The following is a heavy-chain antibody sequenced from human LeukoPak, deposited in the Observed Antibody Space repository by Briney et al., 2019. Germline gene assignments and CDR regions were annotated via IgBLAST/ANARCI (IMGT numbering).Heavy chain of an antibody. V-gene: IGHV4-59*01. D-gene: IGHD2-2*01. J-gene: IGHJ4*02. Sequence: SETLSLTCTVSGGSMSSYYWNWIRQPPGKGLEWIGHIYYSGITNYTPSLKSRVTISVYTSKNQFSLKLSSVTAADTAVYYCARAPTDHTSANFNFDYWGQGTLVTVSS. CDR3: ARAPTDHTSANFNFDY. CDR2: IYYSGIT. CDR1: GGSMSSYY.